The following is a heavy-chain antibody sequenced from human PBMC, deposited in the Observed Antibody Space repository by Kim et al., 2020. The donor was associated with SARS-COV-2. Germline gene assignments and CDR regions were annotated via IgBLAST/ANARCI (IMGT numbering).Heavy chain of an antibody. D-gene: IGHD2-2*01. CDR2: IYYSGST. J-gene: IGHJ6*02. Sequence: SETLSLTCSVSGGSISTGGYYWSWIRQHPGKGLEWIGYIYYSGSTYYNPSLKSRVTIAVDTFKNQFSLKLSSVAAADTAVYYCARTCSSISCYYYYGMDVWGQGTTVTVSS. CDR1: GGSISTGGYY. V-gene: IGHV4-31*03. CDR3: ARTCSSISCYYYYGMDV.